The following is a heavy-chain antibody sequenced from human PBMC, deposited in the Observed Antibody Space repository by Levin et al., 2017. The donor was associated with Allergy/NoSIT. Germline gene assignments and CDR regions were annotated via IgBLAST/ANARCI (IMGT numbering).Heavy chain of an antibody. D-gene: IGHD7-27*01. CDR1: GFTFRSSA. CDR2: ISGSGIST. Sequence: ESLKISCGASGFTFRSSAMNWVRQAPGKGLEWVSSISGSGISTYYADSVKGRFTISRDNSKNTLFLQMNSLRAEDTAKYYCAKDPAINWGDDPFDIWGQGTMVTVSS. J-gene: IGHJ3*02. V-gene: IGHV3-23*01. CDR3: AKDPAINWGDDPFDI.